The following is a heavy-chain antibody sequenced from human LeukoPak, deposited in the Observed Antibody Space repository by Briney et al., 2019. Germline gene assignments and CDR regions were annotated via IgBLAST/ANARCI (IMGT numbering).Heavy chain of an antibody. D-gene: IGHD3-9*01. J-gene: IGHJ6*03. CDR1: EFPFNGYW. CDR2: INQDGSEK. Sequence: GGSLRLSCAASEFPFNGYWMSWVRQAPGKGLECVANINQDGSEKYYVDSVRGRFTISRDNAKNSLYLQMNSLRAEDTAVYYCTRTSDILTGYTPREAYYYYYHMDVWGKGTTVTISS. CDR3: TRTSDILTGYTPREAYYYYYHMDV. V-gene: IGHV3-7*03.